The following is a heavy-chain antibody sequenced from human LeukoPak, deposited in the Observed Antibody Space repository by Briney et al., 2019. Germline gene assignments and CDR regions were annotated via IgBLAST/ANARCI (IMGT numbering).Heavy chain of an antibody. Sequence: GGSLRLSCAASGFTFSSYWMHWVRQVPGGGLVWVSLINGDESTTDYADSVKGRFTISRDNPKNTLYLHMNSLRGDDTGAYYCTRGHSSGWHNWFDPWGQGTLVTVSS. CDR2: INGDESTT. V-gene: IGHV3-74*01. CDR1: GFTFSSYW. J-gene: IGHJ5*02. D-gene: IGHD6-25*01. CDR3: TRGHSSGWHNWFDP.